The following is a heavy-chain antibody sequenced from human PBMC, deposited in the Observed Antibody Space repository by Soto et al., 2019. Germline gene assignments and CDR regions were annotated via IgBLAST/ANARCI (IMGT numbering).Heavy chain of an antibody. Sequence: SETLSLTCAVYGGSFSGYYWSWIRQPPGEGLEWIGEINHSGSTNYNPSLKSRVTISVDTSKNQFPLKLSSVTAADTAVYYCARSTISNDYWGQGTLVTVSS. J-gene: IGHJ4*02. CDR3: ARSTISNDY. CDR2: INHSGST. V-gene: IGHV4-34*01. D-gene: IGHD3-3*01. CDR1: GGSFSGYY.